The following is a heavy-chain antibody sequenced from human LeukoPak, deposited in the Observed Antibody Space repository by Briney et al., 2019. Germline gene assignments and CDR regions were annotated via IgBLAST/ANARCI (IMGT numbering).Heavy chain of an antibody. J-gene: IGHJ5*02. V-gene: IGHV1-8*01. Sequence: GASVKVSCTASGYTFTSYDINWVRQATGQGLEWMGWRNPNSGNTGYAQKLQGRVTMTRNTSRSTAYMELSSLRSEDTAVYYCARGGIYYDSSGYYPHWFDPWGQGTLVTVSS. CDR1: GYTFTSYD. D-gene: IGHD3-22*01. CDR2: RNPNSGNT. CDR3: ARGGIYYDSSGYYPHWFDP.